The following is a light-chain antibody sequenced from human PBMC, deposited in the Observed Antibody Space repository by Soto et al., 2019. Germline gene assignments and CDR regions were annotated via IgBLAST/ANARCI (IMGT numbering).Light chain of an antibody. J-gene: IGLJ1*01. CDR3: CSYAGSYKGYV. Sequence: QSALTQPRSASGSPGQSVTISCTGTSSDVGGYNYVSWYQQHPGKAPKLMIYDVSKRPSGVPDRFSGSKSGNTASLTISGLQAEDEADYYCCSYAGSYKGYVFGTGTKLTVL. V-gene: IGLV2-11*01. CDR2: DVS. CDR1: SSDVGGYNY.